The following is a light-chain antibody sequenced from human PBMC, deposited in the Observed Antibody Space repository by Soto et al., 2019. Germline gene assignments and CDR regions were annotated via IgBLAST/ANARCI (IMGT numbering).Light chain of an antibody. V-gene: IGKV3-15*01. CDR1: QSVSSN. J-gene: IGKJ1*01. Sequence: EIGMTQSPATLSVSPGERATLSCRARQSVSSNLACYQQKPGQAPRLLIYGASTRATGIPARFSGSGSGTEFTLTISSVQSEDFAVYYCQQYNNCPPWTFGQGTKVEIK. CDR2: GAS. CDR3: QQYNNCPPWT.